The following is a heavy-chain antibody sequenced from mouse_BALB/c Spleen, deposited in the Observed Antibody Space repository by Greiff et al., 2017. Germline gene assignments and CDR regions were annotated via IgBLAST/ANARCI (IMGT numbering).Heavy chain of an antibody. V-gene: IGHV5-12-1*01. J-gene: IGHJ3*01. D-gene: IGHD1-1*01. CDR2: FSSGGGST. Sequence: EVQLVESGGGLVKPGGSLKLSCAASGFAFSSYDMSWVRQIPEKSLEWVEYFSSGGGSTYYPDTVKGRFTISRDNAKNTLYLQMSSLKSEDTAMYYCARDYYGSSYPFAYWGQGTLVTVSA. CDR1: GFAFSSYD. CDR3: ARDYYGSSYPFAY.